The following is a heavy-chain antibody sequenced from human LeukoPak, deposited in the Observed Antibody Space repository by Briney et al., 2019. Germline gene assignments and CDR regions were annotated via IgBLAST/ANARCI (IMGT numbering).Heavy chain of an antibody. CDR3: ARQEVATTLGWDESPREFDY. V-gene: IGHV4-39*01. CDR1: GGSISSSSYY. J-gene: IGHJ4*02. Sequence: PSETLSLTCTVSGGSISSSSYYWGWIRQPPGKGLEWIGSIYYSGSTYYNPSLKSRVTISVDTSKNQFSLKLSSVTAADTAVYYCARQEVATTLGWDESPREFDYWGQGTLVTVSS. D-gene: IGHD5-12*01. CDR2: IYYSGST.